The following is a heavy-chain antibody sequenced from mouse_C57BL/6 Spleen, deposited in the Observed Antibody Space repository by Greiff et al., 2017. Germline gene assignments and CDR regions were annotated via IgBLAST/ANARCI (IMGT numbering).Heavy chain of an antibody. Sequence: DVMLVESGGGLVQPGGSLSLSCAASGFTFTDYYMSWVRQPPGKALEWLGFIRNKANGYTTEYSASVKGRFTISRDNSQSILYLQMNALRAEDSATYYCARAMATVVEDWYFDVWGTGTTVTVSA. CDR3: ARAMATVVEDWYFDV. CDR1: GFTFTDYY. D-gene: IGHD1-1*01. J-gene: IGHJ1*03. CDR2: IRNKANGYTT. V-gene: IGHV7-3*01.